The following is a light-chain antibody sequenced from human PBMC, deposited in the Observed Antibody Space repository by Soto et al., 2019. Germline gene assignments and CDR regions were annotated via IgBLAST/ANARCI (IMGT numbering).Light chain of an antibody. J-gene: IGKJ5*01. V-gene: IGKV3-11*01. Sequence: IVLTQSPATLSLSPAERATLSCRASQNISIYLAWYQQKPGQAPRLLIYDASNRATGIPARFSGSGSGTDFTLTISGLEPEDFAVYYCQQCNNWPPEITFGQGTRLDI. CDR2: DAS. CDR3: QQCNNWPPEIT. CDR1: QNISIY.